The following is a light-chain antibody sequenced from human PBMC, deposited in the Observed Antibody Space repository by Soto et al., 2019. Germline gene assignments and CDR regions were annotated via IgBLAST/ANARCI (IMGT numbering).Light chain of an antibody. CDR1: QSISSY. V-gene: IGKV1-39*01. CDR3: QQSYSTPQT. Sequence: DIQMTQSPSSLSASVGDRVTITCRASQSISSYLNWYQQKPGKAPKLLIYAASSLQSGVPSRFRGSGSGTDFTLTISSQQPEDFATYYCQQSYSTPQTFGQGTKLEIK. CDR2: AAS. J-gene: IGKJ2*01.